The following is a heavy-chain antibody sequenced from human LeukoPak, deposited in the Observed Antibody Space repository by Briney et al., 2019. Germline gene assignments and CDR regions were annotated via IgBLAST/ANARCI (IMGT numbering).Heavy chain of an antibody. V-gene: IGHV4-61*02. CDR3: ARVRRVRGRSGGSCYSEFDY. D-gene: IGHD2-15*01. CDR1: GGSISSGSYY. CDR2: IYTSGST. Sequence: SQTLSLTCTVSGGSISSGSYYWSWIRQPAGKGLEWIGRIYTSGSTNYNPSLKSRVTISVDTSKNQFPLKLSSVTAADTAVYYCARVRRVRGRSGGSCYSEFDYWGQGTLVTVSS. J-gene: IGHJ4*02.